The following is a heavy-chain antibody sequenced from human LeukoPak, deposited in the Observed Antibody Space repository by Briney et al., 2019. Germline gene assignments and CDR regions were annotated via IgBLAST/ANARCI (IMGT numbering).Heavy chain of an antibody. V-gene: IGHV4-4*07. D-gene: IGHD2-2*01. J-gene: IGHJ4*02. CDR3: AGGRTDIVVVPATLRNYYFDY. CDR2: IYTSGST. CDR1: GGSISSYY. Sequence: SETLSLTCTVSGGSISSYYWSWIRQPPGKGLEWIGRIYTSGSTNYNPSLKSRVTMSVDTSKYQFSLKLNSVTAADTAVYYCAGGRTDIVVVPATLRNYYFDYWGQGTLVTVSS.